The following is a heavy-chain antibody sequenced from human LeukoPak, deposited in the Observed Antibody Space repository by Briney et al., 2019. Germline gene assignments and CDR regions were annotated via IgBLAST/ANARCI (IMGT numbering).Heavy chain of an antibody. Sequence: PGGSLRLSCAASGFTFSTYAMSRVRQAPGKGLEWVSAINSGGSTYYADSLKGRFTISRDNSKNTLYLQMNSLRADDTAVYYCAREIAAAGIMNWFDPWGQGTLVTVSS. J-gene: IGHJ5*02. CDR1: GFTFSTYA. V-gene: IGHV3-23*01. D-gene: IGHD6-13*01. CDR3: AREIAAAGIMNWFDP. CDR2: INSGGST.